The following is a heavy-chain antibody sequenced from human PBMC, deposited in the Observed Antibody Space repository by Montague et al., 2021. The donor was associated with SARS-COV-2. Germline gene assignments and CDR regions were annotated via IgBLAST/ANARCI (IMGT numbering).Heavy chain of an antibody. CDR3: ARKVDVVSAASSYFDL. Sequence: SETLSLTCAVSGDSISNYYWSWIRQPPGKGLEWIGEVNQSGSTNYNPSLKSRVTISVHTSKNQFSLKLNSVTAADTAVYYCARKVDVVSAASSYFDLWGRGTLVTVSS. J-gene: IGHJ2*01. V-gene: IGHV4-34*01. D-gene: IGHD2-2*01. CDR2: VNQSGST. CDR1: GDSISNYY.